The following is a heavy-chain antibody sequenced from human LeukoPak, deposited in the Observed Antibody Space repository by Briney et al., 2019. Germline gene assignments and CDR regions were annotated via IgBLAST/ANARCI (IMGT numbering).Heavy chain of an antibody. CDR3: ARSGRAVATLNWFDP. D-gene: IGHD6-19*01. J-gene: IGHJ5*02. CDR1: RFTFSSYG. CDR2: ISYDGSNK. Sequence: GGSLRLSCAASRFTFSSYGMHWVRQAPGKGLEWVAVISYDGSNKYYADSVKGRFTISRDNSKNTLYLQMNSLRAEDTAVYYCARSGRAVATLNWFDPWGQGTLVTVSS. V-gene: IGHV3-30*03.